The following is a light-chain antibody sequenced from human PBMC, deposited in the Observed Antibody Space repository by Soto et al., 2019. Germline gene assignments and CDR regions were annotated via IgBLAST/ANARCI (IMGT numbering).Light chain of an antibody. Sequence: ECVLTQSPVTLSLSPGERATLSCTVSQSFRGLLACYQQKPCQAPRLFIYDASNRATGIPARFSGSGSGTDFTLTISSLEPEDFAVYYCQQRSNWTPLSFGGGTKVDIK. CDR2: DAS. CDR1: QSFRGL. V-gene: IGKV3-11*01. CDR3: QQRSNWTPLS. J-gene: IGKJ4*01.